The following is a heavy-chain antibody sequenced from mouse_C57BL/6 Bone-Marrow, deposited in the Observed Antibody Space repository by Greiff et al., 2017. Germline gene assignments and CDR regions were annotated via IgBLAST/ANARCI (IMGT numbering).Heavy chain of an antibody. D-gene: IGHD1-1*01. Sequence: EVQGVESGPGLAKPSQTLSLTCSVTGYSITSYYLNWIRKFPGNKLEYLGYISYSGSTYYNPSLKSRISITRDTSKNQYYLQLNSVTTEDTATYYCARYPYGSSSVFDYWGQGTTLTVSS. J-gene: IGHJ2*01. CDR3: ARYPYGSSSVFDY. V-gene: IGHV3-8*01. CDR1: GYSITSYY. CDR2: ISYSGST.